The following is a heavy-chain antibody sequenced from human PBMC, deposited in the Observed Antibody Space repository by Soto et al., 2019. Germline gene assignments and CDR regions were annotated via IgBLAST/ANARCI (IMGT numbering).Heavy chain of an antibody. Sequence: EVHLVESGGGLVKPGGSLRLSCAASGFTFSRYGMNWVRQAPGKGLELVSSISGLSSYIYYADSVKGRFTVSRDNAKYSLYVQMNSLRAEDTAVYYCARDPQQRLADSYYYGMDVWGQGTTVIVSS. V-gene: IGHV3-21*06. CDR1: GFTFSRYG. D-gene: IGHD6-25*01. CDR3: ARDPQQRLADSYYYGMDV. CDR2: ISGLSSYI. J-gene: IGHJ6*02.